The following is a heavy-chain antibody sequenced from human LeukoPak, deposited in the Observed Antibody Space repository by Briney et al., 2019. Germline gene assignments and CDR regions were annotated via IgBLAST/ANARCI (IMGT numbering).Heavy chain of an antibody. CDR3: AKGNPAARLSDY. V-gene: IGHV3-23*01. CDR1: VFTFSSYA. CDR2: ISGSGGST. Sequence: GGSLRLSCAASVFTFSSYAMSWVRQAPGKGLEWVSAISGSGGSTYYADSVKGRFTISRDNSKNTLHLQMNSLRAEDTAVYYCAKGNPAARLSDYWGQGTLVTVSS. D-gene: IGHD6-6*01. J-gene: IGHJ4*02.